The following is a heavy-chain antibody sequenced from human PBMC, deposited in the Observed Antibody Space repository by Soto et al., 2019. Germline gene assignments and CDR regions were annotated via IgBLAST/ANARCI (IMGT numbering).Heavy chain of an antibody. CDR2: MYNSGST. Sequence: PSLTMPLTCTVSDGSISGYCCTWIMKPTKKGLECIGFMYNSGSTRYNPSLKSRVTISLDTSKNQFSLNLRSVSAADTAVYYFASMGYHYGSGSYPLDYWGQGTLVTVS. J-gene: IGHJ4*02. CDR1: DGSISGYC. D-gene: IGHD3-10*01. V-gene: IGHV4-59*08. CDR3: ASMGYHYGSGSYPLDY.